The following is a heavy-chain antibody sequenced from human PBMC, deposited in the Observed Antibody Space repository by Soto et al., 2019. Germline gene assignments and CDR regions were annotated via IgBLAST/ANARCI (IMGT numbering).Heavy chain of an antibody. CDR2: TYYRSKWYN. J-gene: IGHJ5*02. Sequence: SQTLSLTCAISGDSVSTNGAAWNWIRQSPSKGLEWLGRTYYRSKWYNDYAVSVKSRITINPDTSKSQFSLQLNSVTPEDTAVYYCARDKHDYCNHGNVFAAWSQGILVTVSS. CDR1: GDSVSTNGAA. CDR3: ARDKHDYCNHGNVFAA. D-gene: IGHD4-17*01. V-gene: IGHV6-1*01.